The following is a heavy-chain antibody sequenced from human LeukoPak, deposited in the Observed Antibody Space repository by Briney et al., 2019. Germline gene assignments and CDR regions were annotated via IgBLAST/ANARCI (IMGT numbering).Heavy chain of an antibody. D-gene: IGHD4-11*01. Sequence: LPGGSLRLSCAASGFTFSTYAMSWVRQAPGKGLEWVSTISSGSSTTYYADSVKGRFTVSRDNSKNTLYLQMNSLRAEDTAVYYCGTSPVTPDYYYYGMDVWGQGTTVTVSS. J-gene: IGHJ6*02. CDR3: GTSPVTPDYYYYGMDV. V-gene: IGHV3-23*01. CDR2: ISSGSSTT. CDR1: GFTFSTYA.